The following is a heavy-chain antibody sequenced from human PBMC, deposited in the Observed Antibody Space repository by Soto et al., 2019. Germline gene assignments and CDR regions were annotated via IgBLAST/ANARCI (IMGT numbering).Heavy chain of an antibody. Sequence: QVQLVESGGGVVQPGRSLRLSWAASGFTFSSYAMHWVRQAPGKGLEWVAVISYDGCNKYYADSVKGRFTISRDNSKNPLYLQMNSLRAEDTAVYYCARGIYSSSSWWFDPWGQGTLVTVSS. CDR2: ISYDGCNK. V-gene: IGHV3-30-3*01. J-gene: IGHJ5*02. CDR1: GFTFSSYA. CDR3: ARGIYSSSSWWFDP. D-gene: IGHD6-6*01.